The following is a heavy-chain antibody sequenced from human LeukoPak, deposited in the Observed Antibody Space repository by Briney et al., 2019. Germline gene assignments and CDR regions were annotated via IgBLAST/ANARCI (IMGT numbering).Heavy chain of an antibody. Sequence: AASVKVSCKASGFTFTSSAVQWVRQARGQRLEWIGWIVVGSGNTNYAQKFQERVTITRDMSTSTAYMELSSLRSEDTAVYYCAAGYYDSSGLRYYYMDVWGKGTTVTVSS. D-gene: IGHD3-22*01. CDR3: AAGYYDSSGLRYYYMDV. CDR1: GFTFTSSA. CDR2: IVVGSGNT. J-gene: IGHJ6*03. V-gene: IGHV1-58*01.